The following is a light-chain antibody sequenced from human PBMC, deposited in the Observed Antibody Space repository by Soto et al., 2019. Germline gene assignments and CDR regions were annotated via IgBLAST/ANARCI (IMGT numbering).Light chain of an antibody. Sequence: IQMTQSPSTLSASVGDRVAITCRASQTLTGWLAWYQQKPGKAPKLLISKASSLESGVPSRFSGSGSGTDFTLTISSLQPDDFATYYCQQYSTYPLTFGGGTKVDIK. CDR2: KAS. CDR3: QQYSTYPLT. CDR1: QTLTGW. V-gene: IGKV1-5*03. J-gene: IGKJ4*01.